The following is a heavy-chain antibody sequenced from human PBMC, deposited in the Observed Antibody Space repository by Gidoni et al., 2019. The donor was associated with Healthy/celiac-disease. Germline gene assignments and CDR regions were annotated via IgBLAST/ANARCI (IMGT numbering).Heavy chain of an antibody. CDR2: ISSSSSTI. J-gene: IGHJ6*02. V-gene: IGHV3-48*01. D-gene: IGHD6-25*01. Sequence: EVQLVESGGGLVQPGGSLRLSCAASGFTFSSYSMNWVRQAPGKGLEWVSYISSSSSTIYYADSVKGRFTISRDNAKNSLYLQMNSLRAEDTAVYYCARDLAAEGMDVWGQGTTVTVSS. CDR3: ARDLAAEGMDV. CDR1: GFTFSSYS.